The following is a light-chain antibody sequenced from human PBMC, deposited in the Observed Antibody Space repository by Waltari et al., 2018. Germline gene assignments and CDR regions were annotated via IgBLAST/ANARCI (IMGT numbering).Light chain of an antibody. J-gene: IGKJ1*01. CDR2: SAS. V-gene: IGKV1-39*01. CDR1: QSISSY. CDR3: QQSYSTPWT. Sequence: DIQMTQSPSSLPAYVGDRVTIPCRASQSISSYLTWYQQKPVKDPKHLIYSASSLQSGVPSRCSGSGSETDFTLTISSLQPEDFATYYCQQSYSTPWTFGQVTKVEIK.